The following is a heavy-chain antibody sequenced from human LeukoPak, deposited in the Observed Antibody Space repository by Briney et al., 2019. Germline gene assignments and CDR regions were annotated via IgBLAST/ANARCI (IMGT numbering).Heavy chain of an antibody. D-gene: IGHD7-27*01. J-gene: IGHJ4*02. Sequence: SETLSLTCAVYGGSFSGYYWSWIRQPPGKGLEWIGEINHSGSTNYNPSLKSRVTISVDTSKNQFSLKLSSVTAADTAVYYCASLGIDDYWGLGTLVTVSS. V-gene: IGHV4-34*01. CDR2: INHSGST. CDR1: GGSFSGYY. CDR3: ASLGIDDY.